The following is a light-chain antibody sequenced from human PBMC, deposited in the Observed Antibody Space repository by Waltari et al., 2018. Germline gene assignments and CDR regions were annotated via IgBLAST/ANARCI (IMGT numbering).Light chain of an antibody. Sequence: HSALTQPASVSESPGQSITISCSGTSRDIGGFNYVSCYQQHPGKAPKLLIYDVTNRPSGVSNRFSGSKSGNTASLTISGLQAEDEAVYFCISYTSGTTDWVFGGGTKLTVL. J-gene: IGLJ3*02. CDR3: ISYTSGTTDWV. V-gene: IGLV2-14*03. CDR1: SRDIGGFNY. CDR2: DVT.